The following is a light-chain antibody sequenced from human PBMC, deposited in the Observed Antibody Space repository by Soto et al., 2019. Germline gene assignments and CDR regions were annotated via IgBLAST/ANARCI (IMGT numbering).Light chain of an antibody. CDR1: QDISGY. V-gene: IGKV1-9*01. Sequence: QLTQSPSSLSASMGDRVTITCRASQDISGYLAWYQQQPGKAPKLLIYAASTLHSGVPTRVSGSGSGTEFILTIGRLQPEDFATYYCQHLAGTFGQGTKLEMK. CDR2: AAS. CDR3: QHLAGT. J-gene: IGKJ2*01.